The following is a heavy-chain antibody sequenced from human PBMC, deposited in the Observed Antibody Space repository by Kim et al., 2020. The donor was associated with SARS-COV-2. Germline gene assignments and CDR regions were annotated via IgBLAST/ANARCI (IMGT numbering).Heavy chain of an antibody. CDR1: GYTLTELS. J-gene: IGHJ6*02. CDR2: FDPEDGET. V-gene: IGHV1-24*01. D-gene: IGHD6-19*01. CDR3: ATRSYRYSSGWPPSVGMDV. Sequence: ASVKVSCKVSGYTLTELSMHWVRQAPGKGLEWMGGFDPEDGETIYAQKFQGRVTMTEDTSTDTAYMELSSLRSEDTAVYYCATRSYRYSSGWPPSVGMDVWGQGTTVTVSS.